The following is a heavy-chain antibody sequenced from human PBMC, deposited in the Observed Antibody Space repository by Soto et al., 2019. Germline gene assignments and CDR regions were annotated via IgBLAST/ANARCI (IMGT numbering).Heavy chain of an antibody. CDR2: ISAYNGNT. D-gene: IGHD5-18*01. V-gene: IGHV1-18*01. CDR3: ATTAEDTATTQNWFDP. Sequence: ASVKVSCKASGYTFTSYGISWVRQAPGRGLEWMGWISAYNGNTNYAQKLQGRVTMTTDTSTSTAYMELRSLRSDDTAVYYCATTAEDTATTQNWFDPWGQGTLVTVSS. J-gene: IGHJ5*02. CDR1: GYTFTSYG.